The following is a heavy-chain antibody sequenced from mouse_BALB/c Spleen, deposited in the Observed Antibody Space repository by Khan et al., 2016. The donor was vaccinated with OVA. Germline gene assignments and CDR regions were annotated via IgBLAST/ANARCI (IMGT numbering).Heavy chain of an antibody. CDR3: ARGGFAY. V-gene: IGHV5-15*02. Sequence: VVLVVSGGGLVQPGGSRKLSCAASGFTFIDYGMAWVRQTPGKGPEWIAFISSVAYSIYYADTVTGRFTISRENAKNTLYLEMSSLRSDDTAMYYCARGGFAYWGQGTLVTVSA. J-gene: IGHJ3*01. CDR1: GFTFIDYG. CDR2: ISSVAYSI.